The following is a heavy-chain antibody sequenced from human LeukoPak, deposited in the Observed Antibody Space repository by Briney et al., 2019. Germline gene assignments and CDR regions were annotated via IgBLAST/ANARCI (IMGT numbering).Heavy chain of an antibody. Sequence: SETLSLTCAVYGGPFSGYYWSWIRQPPGKGLEWIGEINHSGSTNYNPSLKSRVTISVDTSKNQFSLKLSSVTAADTAVYYCARGRRAVAGIDYWGQGTLVTVSS. D-gene: IGHD6-19*01. V-gene: IGHV4-34*01. CDR1: GGPFSGYY. CDR3: ARGRRAVAGIDY. CDR2: INHSGST. J-gene: IGHJ4*02.